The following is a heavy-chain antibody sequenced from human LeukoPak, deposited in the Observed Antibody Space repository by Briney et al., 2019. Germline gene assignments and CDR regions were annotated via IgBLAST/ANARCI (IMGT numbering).Heavy chain of an antibody. Sequence: SQTLSLTCTVSGGSISSGGYYWSWIRQHPGKGLEWIGYIYYSGSTYYNPSLKSRVTISVDTSKNQFSLRLSSVTAADTAVYYCARPMVHPSYYYYYMDVWGKGTTVTVSS. CDR3: ARPMVHPSYYYYYMDV. CDR2: IYYSGST. J-gene: IGHJ6*03. D-gene: IGHD3-10*01. V-gene: IGHV4-31*03. CDR1: GGSISSGGYY.